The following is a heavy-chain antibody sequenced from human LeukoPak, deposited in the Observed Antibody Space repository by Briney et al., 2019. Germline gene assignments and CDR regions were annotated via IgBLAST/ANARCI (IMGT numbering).Heavy chain of an antibody. J-gene: IGHJ4*02. Sequence: SGPTLVNPTQTLTLTCTFSGFSLSTSGMGVGCIRQPPGKALEWLALIYWDDDKRYSPSLKSRLTITKDTSKNQVVLTLTNMDPVDTATYYCARNLGESNFDYWGQGTLVTVSS. D-gene: IGHD3-10*01. CDR3: ARNLGESNFDY. CDR1: GFSLSTSGMG. CDR2: IYWDDDK. V-gene: IGHV2-5*02.